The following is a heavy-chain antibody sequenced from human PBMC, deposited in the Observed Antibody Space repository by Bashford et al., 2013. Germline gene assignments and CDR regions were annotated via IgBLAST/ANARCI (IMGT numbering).Heavy chain of an antibody. V-gene: IGHV1-18*01. Sequence: ASVKVSCKAFGYTFVKYGISWVRQAPGQGLEWVGWIDSYGGITNYAQKFQGRVTITADESTSTAYMELSTLRSEDTAVYYCAGRYPGILDYWGQGQWSPSPQ. J-gene: IGHJ4*02. CDR2: IDSYGGIT. CDR3: AGRYPGILDY. D-gene: IGHD3-9*01. CDR1: GYTFVKYG.